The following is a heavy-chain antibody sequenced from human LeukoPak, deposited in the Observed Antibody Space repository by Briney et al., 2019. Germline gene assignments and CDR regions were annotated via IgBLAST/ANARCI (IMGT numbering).Heavy chain of an antibody. CDR3: AKDQASFPDYGSGNHFDY. CDR2: ISGSVGST. J-gene: IGHJ4*02. CDR1: GFTFSSSC. D-gene: IGHD3-10*01. Sequence: GGSLRLSCAASGFTFSSSCMHWVRQAPGKGLGWVSSISGSVGSTYYADSVKGRFTISRDNSKNTLYLQMNSLRAEDTAVYYCAKDQASFPDYGSGNHFDYWGQGTLVTVSS. V-gene: IGHV3-23*01.